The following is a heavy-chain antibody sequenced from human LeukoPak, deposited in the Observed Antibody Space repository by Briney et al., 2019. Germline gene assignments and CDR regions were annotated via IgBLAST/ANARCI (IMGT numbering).Heavy chain of an antibody. Sequence: SGPTLVKPTQTLTLTCTFSGFSLSTNGVGVGWIRQPPGKALEWLGLIYWDDDKRYSPSLKSRLTITKDTSKNQVVLTMTNMDPVDTATYYCAHSHGGKETGYFDYWGQGTLVTVSS. D-gene: IGHD4-23*01. CDR2: IYWDDDK. CDR3: AHSHGGKETGYFDY. CDR1: GFSLSTNGVG. V-gene: IGHV2-5*02. J-gene: IGHJ4*02.